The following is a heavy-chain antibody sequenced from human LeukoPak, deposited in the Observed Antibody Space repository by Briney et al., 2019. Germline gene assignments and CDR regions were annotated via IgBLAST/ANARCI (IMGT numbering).Heavy chain of an antibody. CDR1: GGSFSGYY. D-gene: IGHD3-10*01. CDR3: AREDPGRGNWFDP. CDR2: INHSGST. Sequence: SETLSLTCAVYGGSFSGYYWSWIRQPPGKGLEWIGEINHSGSTNYNPSLKSRVTISVDTSKNQFSLKVSSVTAADTAVYYCAREDPGRGNWFDPWGQGTLVTVSS. J-gene: IGHJ5*02. V-gene: IGHV4-34*01.